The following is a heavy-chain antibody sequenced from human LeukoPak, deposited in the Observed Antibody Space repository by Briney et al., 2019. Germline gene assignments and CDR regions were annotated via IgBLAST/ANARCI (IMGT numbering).Heavy chain of an antibody. CDR3: ARGGDVDTAMVTYYYYYMDV. Sequence: SVKVSCKASGGTFSSYAISWVRQAPGQGLEWMGGIIPIFGTANYAQKFQGRVTITADESTSTAYMELSSLRSEDTAVYYCARGGDVDTAMVTYYYYYMDVWGKGTTVTIS. CDR2: IIPIFGTA. V-gene: IGHV1-69*13. CDR1: GGTFSSYA. J-gene: IGHJ6*03. D-gene: IGHD5-18*01.